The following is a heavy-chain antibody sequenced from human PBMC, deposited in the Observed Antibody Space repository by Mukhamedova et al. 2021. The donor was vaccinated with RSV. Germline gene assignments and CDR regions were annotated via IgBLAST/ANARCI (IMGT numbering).Heavy chain of an antibody. D-gene: IGHD3-16*01. V-gene: IGHV4-4*02. Sequence: GLEWIGEIFYSGTTAYSPSLKSRVTISVDKTKNQFSLNLTSMTVADTAVYYCARANGAVATSYYYYGLNVWGPGISGTGSS. CDR2: IFYSGTT. J-gene: IGHJ6*02. CDR3: ARANGAVATSYYYYGLNV.